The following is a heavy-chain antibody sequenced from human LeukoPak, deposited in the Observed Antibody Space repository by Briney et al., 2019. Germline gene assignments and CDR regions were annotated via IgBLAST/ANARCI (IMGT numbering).Heavy chain of an antibody. D-gene: IGHD3-16*02. Sequence: ASVKVSCKASGYTFTSYGISWVRQAPGQGLEWMGWISAYNGNTNYAQKLQGRVTMTTDTSTSTAYMELRSLRSDGTAVYYCARDGRLYDYVWGSYRSNWFDPWGQGTLVTVSS. CDR2: ISAYNGNT. V-gene: IGHV1-18*01. CDR3: ARDGRLYDYVWGSYRSNWFDP. CDR1: GYTFTSYG. J-gene: IGHJ5*02.